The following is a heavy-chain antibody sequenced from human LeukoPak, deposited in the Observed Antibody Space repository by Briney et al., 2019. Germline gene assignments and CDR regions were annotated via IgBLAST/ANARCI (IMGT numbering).Heavy chain of an antibody. Sequence: AGGSLRLSCAASGFTFSSYYVHWVRQAPGKGLERVAIISYDGSNKYYADSVKDRFTISRDNSKNTLFLQMNSLRAEDKAVYYCAKVPWAYERSGYFDYWGQGTLVTVSS. CDR2: ISYDGSNK. V-gene: IGHV3-30*18. CDR3: AKVPWAYERSGYFDY. D-gene: IGHD3-22*01. J-gene: IGHJ4*02. CDR1: GFTFSSYY.